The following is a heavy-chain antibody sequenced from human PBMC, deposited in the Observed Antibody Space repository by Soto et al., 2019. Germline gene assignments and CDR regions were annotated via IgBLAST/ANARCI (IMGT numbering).Heavy chain of an antibody. CDR2: ISIRGDYR. J-gene: IGHJ3*01. CDR1: GFTFSSSG. Sequence: EGQLLQSGGGLVQPGESLRLSCAAYGFTFSSSGMSWVRQAPGKGLAWVSSISIRGDYRYYADSVKGRFTISRDNSKNTLYLQMSSLTAEDTALYYCANHGGFDFWGQGTMVAVSS. D-gene: IGHD4-17*01. CDR3: ANHGGFDF. V-gene: IGHV3-23*01.